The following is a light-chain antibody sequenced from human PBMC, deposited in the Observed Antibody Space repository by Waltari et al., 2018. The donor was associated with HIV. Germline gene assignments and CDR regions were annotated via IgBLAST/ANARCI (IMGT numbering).Light chain of an antibody. J-gene: IGLJ3*02. V-gene: IGLV3-25*03. Sequence: ELTQPPSVSVSPGQTARITCSGDALPKQYAYWYQQKPGQAPVLVIYKDSERPSGIPERFSDSSSGTIVTLTISGVQAEDEADYYCQSPDSSGTWVFGGGTKLTVL. CDR1: ALPKQY. CDR3: QSPDSSGTWV. CDR2: KDS.